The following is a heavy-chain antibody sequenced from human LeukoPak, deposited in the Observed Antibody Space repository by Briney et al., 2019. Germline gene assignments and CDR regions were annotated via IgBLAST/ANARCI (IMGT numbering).Heavy chain of an antibody. CDR3: APPTYYYDSSGYYSPD. CDR1: GGSFSGYY. CDR2: INHSGST. V-gene: IGHV4-34*01. J-gene: IGHJ4*02. D-gene: IGHD3-22*01. Sequence: PSETLSLTCAVYGGSFSGYYWSWIRQPPGKGLEWIGEINHSGSTNYNPSLKSRVTISVDTSKNQFSLKLSSVTAADTAVYYCAPPTYYYDSSGYYSPDWGQGTLVTVSS.